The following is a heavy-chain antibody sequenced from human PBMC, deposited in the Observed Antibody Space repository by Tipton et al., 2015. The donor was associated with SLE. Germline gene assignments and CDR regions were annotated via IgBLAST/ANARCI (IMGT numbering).Heavy chain of an antibody. CDR3: AREVEEDGFNM. J-gene: IGHJ3*02. CDR2: IIPILGIA. D-gene: IGHD1-26*01. CDR1: GGTFSSYT. Sequence: QVQLVQSGAEVKKPGSSVKVSCKASGGTFSSYTISWVRQAPGQGLEWMGRIIPILGIANYAQKLQGRVTMTTDTSTSTAYMELRSLRSDDTAVYFCAREVEEDGFNMWGQGTMVTVSS. V-gene: IGHV1-69*09.